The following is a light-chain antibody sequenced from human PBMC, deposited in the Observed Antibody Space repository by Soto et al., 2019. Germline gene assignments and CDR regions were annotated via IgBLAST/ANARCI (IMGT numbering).Light chain of an antibody. V-gene: IGLV2-8*01. CDR2: EVT. Sequence: QSALTQPPSASGSPGQSVTISCTGTSSDVGGYDYVSWYQQHPGKAPKLMIYEVTIRPSGVSDRFSGSKSGNTASLTVSGLQAEYEADYYCSSYTGGNPSNVFGTGTKVTVL. CDR3: SSYTGGNPSNV. CDR1: SSDVGGYDY. J-gene: IGLJ1*01.